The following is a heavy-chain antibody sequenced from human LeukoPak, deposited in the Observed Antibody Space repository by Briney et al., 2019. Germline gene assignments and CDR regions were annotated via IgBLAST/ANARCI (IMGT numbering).Heavy chain of an antibody. V-gene: IGHV3-21*01. Sequence: GGSLRLSCAASEFTFSSYTMNWVRQAPGKGLGGVSSISSRRSYIHYVDSVKGRFTISRDNAKDSLYLQMNSLRAEDTAVYYCARASGWYERGPDYYYYYMDVWGKGTTVTVSS. CDR3: ARASGWYERGPDYYYYYMDV. CDR2: ISSRRSYI. CDR1: EFTFSSYT. D-gene: IGHD6-19*01. J-gene: IGHJ6*03.